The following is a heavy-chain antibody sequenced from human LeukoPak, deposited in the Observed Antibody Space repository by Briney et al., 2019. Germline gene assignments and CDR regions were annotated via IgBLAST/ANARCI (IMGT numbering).Heavy chain of an antibody. J-gene: IGHJ4*02. CDR1: GFTFSSYA. V-gene: IGHV3-23*01. Sequence: SGGSLRLSCAASGFTFSSYAMSWVRQAPGKGLEWVSAISGSGGSTYYADSVKGRFTISRDNSKNTLYLQMNSLGAEDTAVYYCAKAPTDCSSTSCYRYYFDYWGQGTLVTVSS. CDR2: ISGSGGST. D-gene: IGHD2-2*01. CDR3: AKAPTDCSSTSCYRYYFDY.